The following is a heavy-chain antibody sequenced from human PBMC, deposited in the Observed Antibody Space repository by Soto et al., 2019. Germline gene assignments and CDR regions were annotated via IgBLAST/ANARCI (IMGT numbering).Heavy chain of an antibody. CDR2: IYYSGST. CDR1: GGSISSSSYY. D-gene: IGHD3-10*01. J-gene: IGHJ6*02. CDR3: ARRERGFGDVGNSYYYSMDV. V-gene: IGHV4-39*01. Sequence: PSETLSLTCTVSGGSISSSSYYWGWIRQPPGKGLEWIGSIYYSGSTYYNPSLKSRVTISVDTSKNQFSLKLSSMTAADTAVYYCARRERGFGDVGNSYYYSMDVWGQRTSVTVSS.